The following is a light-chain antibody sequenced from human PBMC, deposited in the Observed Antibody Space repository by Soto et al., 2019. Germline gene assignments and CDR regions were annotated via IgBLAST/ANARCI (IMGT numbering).Light chain of an antibody. CDR2: DNN. V-gene: IGLV1-51*01. CDR1: RSNIGSNF. J-gene: IGLJ3*02. CDR3: GTWDSSLNARV. Sequence: QSVLTQPTSVSAAPGQTVTISCSGSRSNIGSNFASWYQQLPGEVPKLLIYDNNQRPSGIPDRFSGSKSGTSATLDIAGLQAGDEADYYCGTWDSSLNARVFGGGTKLTVL.